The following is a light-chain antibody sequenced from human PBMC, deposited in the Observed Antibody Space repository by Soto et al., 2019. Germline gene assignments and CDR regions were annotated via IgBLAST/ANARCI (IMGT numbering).Light chain of an antibody. Sequence: EIVMTQSPATLSVSPWERATLSCRASQSVDSYLAWYQQKPGQAPRLLIYDVSNRATGIPARFSGSGSGTDFTLTISSLQSEDFAVYYCQQYDKWPRTFGQGTKVDIK. CDR1: QSVDSY. CDR2: DVS. V-gene: IGKV3D-15*01. J-gene: IGKJ1*01. CDR3: QQYDKWPRT.